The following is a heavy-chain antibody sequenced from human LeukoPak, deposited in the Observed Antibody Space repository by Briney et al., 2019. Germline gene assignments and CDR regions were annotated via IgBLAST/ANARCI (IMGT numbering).Heavy chain of an antibody. Sequence: GGSLRLSCAASGFFFSNYGMHWVRHAPGKGGVGVSRVNSDGRLTKYADSVKGRFTISRDNAKNTLYLQMNSLRAEDTAMYYCARSDWFDNWGQGTLVTVSS. V-gene: IGHV3-74*03. CDR2: VNSDGRLT. J-gene: IGHJ5*02. CDR3: ARSDWFDN. CDR1: GFFFSNYG.